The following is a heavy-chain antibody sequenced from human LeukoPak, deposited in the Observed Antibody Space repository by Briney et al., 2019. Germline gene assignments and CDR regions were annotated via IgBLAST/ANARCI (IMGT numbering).Heavy chain of an antibody. J-gene: IGHJ4*02. CDR2: INHSGST. V-gene: IGHV4-34*01. Sequence: SETLPLTCAVYGGSFSGYYWSWIRQPPGKGLEWIGEINHSGSTNYNPSLKSRVTISVDTSKNQFSLKLSSVTAADTAVYYCARGLYGDYYFDYWGQGTLVTVSS. D-gene: IGHD4-17*01. CDR1: GGSFSGYY. CDR3: ARGLYGDYYFDY.